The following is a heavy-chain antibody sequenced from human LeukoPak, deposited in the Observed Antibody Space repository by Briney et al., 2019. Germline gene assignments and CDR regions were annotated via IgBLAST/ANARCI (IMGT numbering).Heavy chain of an antibody. D-gene: IGHD5-12*01. CDR1: GFTFKNYW. J-gene: IGHJ4*02. CDR2: TKPDGSEK. V-gene: IGHV3-7*01. CDR3: ATDGYNSARDN. Sequence: GGSLRLSCAASGFTFKNYWMSWVRQAPGKGLEWVANTKPDGSEKYYVDSVRGRFTISRDNAKNLLYLQMGNLRAEDTAVYYCATDGYNSARDNWGQGTLVTVSS.